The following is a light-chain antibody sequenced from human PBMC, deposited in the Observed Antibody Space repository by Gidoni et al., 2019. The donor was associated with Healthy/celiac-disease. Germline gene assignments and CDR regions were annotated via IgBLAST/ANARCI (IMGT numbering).Light chain of an antibody. J-gene: IGKJ1*01. CDR2: AAS. Sequence: ATHMTQSPSALSASLGDRVTITCRASQAIRNDLGWYQQKPGKATKLLIYAASSLQSGVPSRFSGSGSGTDFTLTISSLQTEDFATYYCLQDYNYPWTFGQGTKVKIK. CDR1: QAIRND. CDR3: LQDYNYPWT. V-gene: IGKV1-6*01.